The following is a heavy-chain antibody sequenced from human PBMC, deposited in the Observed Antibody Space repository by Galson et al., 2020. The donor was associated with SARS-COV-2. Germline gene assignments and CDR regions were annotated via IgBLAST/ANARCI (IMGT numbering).Heavy chain of an antibody. CDR1: GFTFSNAW. D-gene: IGHD3-22*01. V-gene: IGHV3-15*01. CDR2: IKSKTDGGTT. Sequence: TGGSLRLSCAASGFTFSNAWMSWVRQAPGKGLEWVGRIKSKTDGGTTDHAAPVKGRFTISRDDSKNTLYLQMNSLKTEDTGVYYCTKFSYDSSGDKGFDYWGQGTLVTVSA. J-gene: IGHJ4*02. CDR3: TKFSYDSSGDKGFDY.